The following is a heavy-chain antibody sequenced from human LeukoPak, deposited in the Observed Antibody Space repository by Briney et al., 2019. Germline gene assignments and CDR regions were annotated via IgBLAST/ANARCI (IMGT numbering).Heavy chain of an antibody. CDR2: IKQDGSEK. D-gene: IGHD3-16*02. J-gene: IGHJ4*02. CDR1: GFALSSHW. Sequence: GGSLRLSCAASGFALSSHWMSWVRQAPGKGLEWVANIKQDGSEKYYVDSVKGRFTISRDNAKNSLYLQMNSLRAEDTAVYYCARAEGYYDYVWGSYRPYYFDYWGQGTLVTVSS. CDR3: ARAEGYYDYVWGSYRPYYFDY. V-gene: IGHV3-7*01.